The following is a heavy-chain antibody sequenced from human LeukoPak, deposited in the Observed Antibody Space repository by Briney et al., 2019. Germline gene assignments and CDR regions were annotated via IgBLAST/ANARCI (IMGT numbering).Heavy chain of an antibody. CDR2: IYPGDSDT. CDR1: GYSFTSYW. V-gene: IGHV5-51*01. CDR3: ARNDFWSGYYSYNWFDP. J-gene: IGHJ5*02. Sequence: GESLKISCKGSGYSFTSYWIGWVRRMPGKGLEWMGIIYPGDSDTRYSPSFQGQVTISADKSISTAYLQWSSLKASDTAMYYCARNDFWSGYYSYNWFDPWGQGTLVTVSS. D-gene: IGHD3-3*01.